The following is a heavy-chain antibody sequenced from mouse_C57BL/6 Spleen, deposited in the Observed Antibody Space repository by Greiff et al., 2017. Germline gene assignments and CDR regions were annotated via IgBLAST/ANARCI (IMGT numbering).Heavy chain of an antibody. D-gene: IGHD2-1*01. J-gene: IGHJ3*01. V-gene: IGHV1-15*01. CDR2: IDPETGGT. CDR3: TAYGNYIAY. Sequence: QVHVKQSGAELVRPGASVTLSCKASGYTFTDYEMHWVKQTPVHGLEWIGAIDPETGGTAYNQKFKGKAILTADKSSSTAYMELRSLTSEDSAVYYCTAYGNYIAYWGQGTLVTVSA. CDR1: GYTFTDYE.